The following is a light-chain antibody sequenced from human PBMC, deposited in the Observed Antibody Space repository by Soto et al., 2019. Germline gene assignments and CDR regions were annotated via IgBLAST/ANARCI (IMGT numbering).Light chain of an antibody. V-gene: IGLV1-47*01. CDR3: AAWEDSLSGPV. Sequence: QSVLTQPPSASGTPGQRVTISCSGSSSNIGSNYVYWYQQLPGTAPKLLIYRNNQRPSGVPDRFSGSKSGTSASLAISGLRSEDEADYYCAAWEDSLSGPVFGTGTQLTVL. CDR2: RNN. J-gene: IGLJ7*01. CDR1: SSNIGSNY.